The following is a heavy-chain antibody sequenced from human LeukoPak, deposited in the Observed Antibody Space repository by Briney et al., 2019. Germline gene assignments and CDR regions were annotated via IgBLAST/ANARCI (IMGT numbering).Heavy chain of an antibody. CDR3: VSVGSSGWYLGSP. CDR1: GGXITSGSYY. CDR2: IYYSGST. Sequence: PSETLSLTCTVSGGXITSGSYYWGWIRQPPGKGLGWIGSIYYSGSTYYNPSFKGRDTISVDTSKNQFSLKLSSVTAADTAVYYCVSVGSSGWYLGSPWGQGTLVTVSS. J-gene: IGHJ5*02. D-gene: IGHD6-19*01. V-gene: IGHV4-39*01.